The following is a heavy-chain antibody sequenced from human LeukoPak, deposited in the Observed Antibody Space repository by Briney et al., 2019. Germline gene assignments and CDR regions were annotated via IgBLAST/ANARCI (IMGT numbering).Heavy chain of an antibody. CDR2: ISSSGSTI. CDR3: ARGGVGRYDY. J-gene: IGHJ4*02. Sequence: SWGRQAPXKGLEWVSYISSSGSTIYDADSVKGRFTISRDNAKNSLYLQMNSLRAEDTAVYYCARGGVGRYDYWGQGTLVTVSS. D-gene: IGHD2-8*02. V-gene: IGHV3-11*01.